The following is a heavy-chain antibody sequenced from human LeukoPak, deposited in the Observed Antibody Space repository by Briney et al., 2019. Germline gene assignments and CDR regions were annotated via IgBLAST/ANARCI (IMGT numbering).Heavy chain of an antibody. CDR1: GFSFSDYH. D-gene: IGHD1-20*01. CDR3: ARGKPVTGTPDYYSYGMDV. J-gene: IGHJ6*02. CDR2: ISGSGSTI. Sequence: GGSLRLSCAGSGFSFSDYHMSWIRQAPGKGLEWVSYISGSGSTIYYADSVKGRFTISRDNAKNSLYLQVNSLRAEDTAVYYCARGKPVTGTPDYYSYGMDVWGQGTMVTVSS. V-gene: IGHV3-11*01.